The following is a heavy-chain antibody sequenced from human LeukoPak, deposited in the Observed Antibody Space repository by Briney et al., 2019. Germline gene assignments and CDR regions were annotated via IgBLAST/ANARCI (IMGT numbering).Heavy chain of an antibody. V-gene: IGHV5-51*01. Sequence: GESLKISCETSGFTFNNYWIGWVRQMPGKGLEWMGIIYPGDSDTRYSPSFQGQVTISADKSISTAYVQWSSLKASDTAMYYCARLYDILTSNSFDPWGQGTLVTVSS. D-gene: IGHD3-9*01. CDR3: ARLYDILTSNSFDP. CDR2: IYPGDSDT. CDR1: GFTFNNYW. J-gene: IGHJ5*02.